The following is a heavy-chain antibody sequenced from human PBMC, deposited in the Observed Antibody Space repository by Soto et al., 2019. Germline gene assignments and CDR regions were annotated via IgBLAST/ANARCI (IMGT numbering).Heavy chain of an antibody. Sequence: QVQLVQSGAEVKKPGASVKVSCKASGFTFTNYFFHWVRQAPRQGLEWMGIISPYDGNTNYQQSLQGRITMTSDTSTTTVYMELRSLRSEDTAVYFCARGDGHRSTGFYYYYGMDVWGHGTMITVSS. CDR1: GFTFTNYF. CDR3: ARGDGHRSTGFYYYYGMDV. J-gene: IGHJ6*02. CDR2: ISPYDGNT. V-gene: IGHV1-46*01. D-gene: IGHD6-25*01.